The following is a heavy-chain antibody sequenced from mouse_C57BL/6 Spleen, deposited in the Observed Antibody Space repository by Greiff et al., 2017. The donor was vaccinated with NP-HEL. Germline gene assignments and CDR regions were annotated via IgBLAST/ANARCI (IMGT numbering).Heavy chain of an antibody. CDR2: ISSGSSTI. D-gene: IGHD4-1*01. Sequence: EVMLVESGGGLVKPGGSLKLSCAASGFTFSDYGMHWVRQAPDKGLEWVAYISSGSSTIYYADTVKGRFTISRDNAKNTLFLQMTSLRSEDTAMYYCARSNWDWFAYWGQGTLVTVSA. J-gene: IGHJ3*01. CDR1: GFTFSDYG. V-gene: IGHV5-17*01. CDR3: ARSNWDWFAY.